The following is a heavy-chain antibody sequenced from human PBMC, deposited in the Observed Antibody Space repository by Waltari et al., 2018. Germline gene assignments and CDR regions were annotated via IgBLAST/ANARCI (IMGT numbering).Heavy chain of an antibody. J-gene: IGHJ4*02. Sequence: EVQLVESGGGLIQPGGSLRLACTASGFTGTTNYISWVRQAPGKGLEWVSVMYSGGSRYYADSVKGRFTISRDESKNTVYLQMSSLRAEDMAVYYCARDVAKGGYYFDYWGQGTLVTVSS. D-gene: IGHD5-12*01. CDR2: MYSGGSR. CDR1: GFTGTTNY. V-gene: IGHV3-53*01. CDR3: ARDVAKGGYYFDY.